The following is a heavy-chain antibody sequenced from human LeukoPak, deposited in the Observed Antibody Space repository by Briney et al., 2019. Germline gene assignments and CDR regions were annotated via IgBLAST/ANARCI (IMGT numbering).Heavy chain of an antibody. Sequence: GGTLRLSCAASGFMFRSYGMNWVRQAPGKGLEWVSGITGSGDITYYADSVKGQFTISRDNSENTLYLQMNSLRAEDTAVYYCAKNPQQLSTYYYYYYMDVWGKGTTVTISS. CDR3: AKNPQQLSTYYYYYYMDV. J-gene: IGHJ6*03. V-gene: IGHV3-23*01. CDR2: ITGSGDIT. CDR1: GFMFRSYG. D-gene: IGHD6-13*01.